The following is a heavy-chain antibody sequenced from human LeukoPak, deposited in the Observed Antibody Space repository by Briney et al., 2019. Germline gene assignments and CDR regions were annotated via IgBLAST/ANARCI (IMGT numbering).Heavy chain of an antibody. CDR3: AKDQSLGAFDI. Sequence: GGALRLSCPPCVFTFRSYAMSWVRQPPGKGLEGVSAISGRGGRTYYADSLKGRSTITRDNSKNTLYLQMNSLGAEDTAVYYCAKDQSLGAFDIWGQGTMVTVSS. CDR1: VFTFRSYA. CDR2: ISGRGGRT. V-gene: IGHV3-23*01. J-gene: IGHJ3*02. D-gene: IGHD7-27*01.